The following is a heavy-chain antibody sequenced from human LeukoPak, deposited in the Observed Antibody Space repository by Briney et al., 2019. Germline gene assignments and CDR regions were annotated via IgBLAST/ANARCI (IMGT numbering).Heavy chain of an antibody. J-gene: IGHJ3*02. CDR1: GFIFSDHY. Sequence: GGSLRLSCAASGFIFSDHYMDWVRQAPGKGLEWVSSISSSSSYIYYADSVKGRFTISRDNAKNSLYLQMNSLRAEDTAVYYCASSLPGDDAFDIWGQGTMVTVSS. CDR3: ASSLPGDDAFDI. D-gene: IGHD1-26*01. V-gene: IGHV3-21*01. CDR2: ISSSSSYI.